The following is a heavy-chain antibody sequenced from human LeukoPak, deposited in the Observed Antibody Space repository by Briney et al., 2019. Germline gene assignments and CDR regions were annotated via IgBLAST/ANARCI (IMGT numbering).Heavy chain of an antibody. CDR3: ARDPSTFYFDY. Sequence: GSLRLSCAASGFTFSSYSMNWVRQAPGKGLEWIGYVYSSGSTDYNPSLKSRVTISVDTSKSQFSLKLSSVTAADTAIYYCARDPSTFYFDYWGQGALVTVSS. CDR1: GFTFSSYS. CDR2: VYSSGST. V-gene: IGHV4-59*01. J-gene: IGHJ4*02. D-gene: IGHD3-16*01.